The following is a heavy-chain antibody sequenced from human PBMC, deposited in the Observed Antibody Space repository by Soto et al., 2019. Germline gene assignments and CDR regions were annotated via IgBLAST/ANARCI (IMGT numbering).Heavy chain of an antibody. CDR2: IDPSDSYT. D-gene: IGHD2-21*02. V-gene: IGHV5-10-1*01. J-gene: IGHJ6*02. CDR3: ARKGGNCGGDCYSFYYYYGMDV. Sequence: PGESLKISCKGSGYSFTSYWISWVRQMPGKGLEWMGRIDPSDSYTNYSPSFQGHVTISADKSISTAYLQWSSLKASDTAMYYCARKGGNCGGDCYSFYYYYGMDVWGQGTTVTVSS. CDR1: GYSFTSYW.